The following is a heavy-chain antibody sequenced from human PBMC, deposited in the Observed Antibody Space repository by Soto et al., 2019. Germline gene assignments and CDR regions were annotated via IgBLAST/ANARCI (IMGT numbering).Heavy chain of an antibody. J-gene: IGHJ4*02. V-gene: IGHV3-30*18. CDR1: GLTFSSYG. CDR3: AKDRRLGATALDY. D-gene: IGHD1-26*01. CDR2: ISYDGSNK. Sequence: QVQLVESGGGVVQPGRSLRLSCAASGLTFSSYGMHWVRQAPGKGLEWVAVISYDGSNKYYADSVKGRFTISRDNSKNTLYLQMNSLRAEDTAVYYCAKDRRLGATALDYWGQGTLVTVSS.